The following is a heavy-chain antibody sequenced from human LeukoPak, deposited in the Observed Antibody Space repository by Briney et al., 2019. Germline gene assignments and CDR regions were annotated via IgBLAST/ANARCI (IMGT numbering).Heavy chain of an antibody. Sequence: ASVKVSCKASGYTFTSYGINWVRQAPGQGLEWMGWISAYNGNTNYVQKLQGRVTMTTDTSTSTAYMELRSLRSDDTAVYYCAKDRLLNCRGDCYIFDYWGQGTVVTVSS. V-gene: IGHV1-18*01. D-gene: IGHD2-21*02. CDR3: AKDRLLNCRGDCYIFDY. J-gene: IGHJ4*02. CDR1: GYTFTSYG. CDR2: ISAYNGNT.